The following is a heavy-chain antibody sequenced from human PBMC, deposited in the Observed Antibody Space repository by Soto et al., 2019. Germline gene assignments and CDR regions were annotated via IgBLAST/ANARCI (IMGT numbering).Heavy chain of an antibody. V-gene: IGHV1-69*13. D-gene: IGHD6-19*01. CDR1: GGAFSSCA. CDR2: IIPIFGTA. J-gene: IGHJ4*02. CDR3: ASTYSSGNTPDYFDY. Sequence: SVKVPCKSSGGAFSSCAIIWVRQAPGQGLEWMGGIIPIFGTANYAQNFQSRVTIPADESASTAYMEQSSLRSEDTAVYYCASTYSSGNTPDYFDYGGKEPLVTVP.